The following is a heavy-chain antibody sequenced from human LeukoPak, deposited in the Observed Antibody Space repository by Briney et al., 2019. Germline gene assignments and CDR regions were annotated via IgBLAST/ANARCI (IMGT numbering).Heavy chain of an antibody. CDR1: GFTFSDYT. V-gene: IGHV3-21*01. J-gene: IGHJ3*02. D-gene: IGHD2-21*01. Sequence: GGSLRLSCSASGFTFSDYTMNWVRLAPGKGLEWVSSISGSSNYIYYADSVKGRFTISRGNAKNSLYLQMNSLRVEDTAVYYCARDESGDNDAFDIWGQGTMVTVSS. CDR3: ARDESGDNDAFDI. CDR2: ISGSSNYI.